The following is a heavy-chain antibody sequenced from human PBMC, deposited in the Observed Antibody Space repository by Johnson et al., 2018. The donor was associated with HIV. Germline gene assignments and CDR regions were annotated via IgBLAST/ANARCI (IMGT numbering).Heavy chain of an antibody. Sequence: VQLVESGGGLVKPGGSLRLSCAASGFTFSNAWMTWVRQAPGTGLAWVGRIKSKTDGGTTDYAAPVKGRFTISRDDSKDTLDRQINSLKTEDTAVYYCTSEGAFYDAFDIWGQGAMVTVSS. V-gene: IGHV3-15*01. CDR3: TSEGAFYDAFDI. CDR1: GFTFSNAW. CDR2: IKSKTDGGTT. J-gene: IGHJ3*02. D-gene: IGHD3-16*01.